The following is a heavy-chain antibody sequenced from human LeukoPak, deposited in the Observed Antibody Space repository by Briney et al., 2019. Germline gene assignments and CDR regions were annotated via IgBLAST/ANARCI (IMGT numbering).Heavy chain of an antibody. CDR1: GYSISSGYY. D-gene: IGHD3-22*01. CDR2: IYHSGST. CDR3: ARSGYYYDSSGSKGAFDI. Sequence: SETLSLTCTVSGYSISSGYYWGWIRQPPGKGLEWIGSIYHSGSTYYNPSLKSRVTISVDTSKNQFSLKLSSVTAADTAVYYCARSGYYYDSSGSKGAFDIWGQGTMVTVSS. V-gene: IGHV4-38-2*02. J-gene: IGHJ3*02.